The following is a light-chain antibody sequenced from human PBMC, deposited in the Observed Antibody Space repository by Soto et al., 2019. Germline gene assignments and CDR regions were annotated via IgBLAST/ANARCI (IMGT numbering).Light chain of an antibody. CDR2: GAS. Sequence: EIVMTQSPAALSMSPGERATLFCRASESIGSKLAWYQQKPGQAPRLLIYGASTRATGIPARFSGSGSGTDFTLTITSLQSEDFAVYYCQQNHDWPLFGPGTKMDIK. CDR3: QQNHDWPL. V-gene: IGKV3D-15*01. CDR1: ESIGSK. J-gene: IGKJ3*01.